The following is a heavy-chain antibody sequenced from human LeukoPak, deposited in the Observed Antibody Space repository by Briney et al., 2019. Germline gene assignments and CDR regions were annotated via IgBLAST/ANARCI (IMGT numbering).Heavy chain of an antibody. J-gene: IGHJ4*02. V-gene: IGHV3-48*01. CDR1: GFTVSSNY. Sequence: GGSLRLSCAASGFTVSSNYMNWVRQAPGKGLEWVSYISSSSSSIYYADAVKGRFTISRDNAKNSLYLQMNSLRAEDTAVYYCARVYRRYFDYWGQGTLVTVSS. CDR2: ISSSSSSI. CDR3: ARVYRRYFDY. D-gene: IGHD1-14*01.